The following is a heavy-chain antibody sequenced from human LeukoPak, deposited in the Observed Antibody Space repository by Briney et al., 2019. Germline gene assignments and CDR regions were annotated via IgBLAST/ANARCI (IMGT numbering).Heavy chain of an antibody. CDR3: ARGPRCSGGSCYKNWFDP. V-gene: IGHV4-34*01. J-gene: IGHJ5*02. Sequence: SSATLSLTCAVYGGSFGGYYWSWIRQPPGKVLEWIGEINHSGSTNYNPSLKSRVTISVDTSKNQFSLNLRSVTAADTAVYYCARGPRCSGGSCYKNWFDPWGQGILVTVSS. D-gene: IGHD2-15*01. CDR1: GGSFGGYY. CDR2: INHSGST.